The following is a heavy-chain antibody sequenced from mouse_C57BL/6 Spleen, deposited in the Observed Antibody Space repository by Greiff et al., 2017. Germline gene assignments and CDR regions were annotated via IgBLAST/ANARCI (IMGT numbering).Heavy chain of an antibody. J-gene: IGHJ3*01. CDR2: IYPGSGNT. V-gene: IGHV1-76*01. CDR1: GYTFTDYY. D-gene: IGHD2-5*01. Sequence: VQLQQSGAELVRPGASVKLSCKASGYTFTDYYINWVKQRPGQGLEWIARIYPGSGNTYYNEKFKGKATLTAEKSSSTAYMQLSSLTSEDSAVYFCARGPYSNYGGWFAYWGQGTLVTVSA. CDR3: ARGPYSNYGGWFAY.